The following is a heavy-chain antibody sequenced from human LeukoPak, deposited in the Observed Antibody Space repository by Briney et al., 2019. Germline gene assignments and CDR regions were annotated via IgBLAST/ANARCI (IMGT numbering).Heavy chain of an antibody. Sequence: ASVKVSCKASGYTFTSYDINWVRQAPGQGLEWMGWMNPNSGNTGYAQKFQGRVTMTRNTSISTAYMELSSLRSEDTAMYYCAMVRFGGSYYVYGGQGSLVTVSS. J-gene: IGHJ4*02. CDR2: MNPNSGNT. CDR3: AMVRFGGSYYVY. V-gene: IGHV1-8*01. D-gene: IGHD3-3*01. CDR1: GYTFTSYD.